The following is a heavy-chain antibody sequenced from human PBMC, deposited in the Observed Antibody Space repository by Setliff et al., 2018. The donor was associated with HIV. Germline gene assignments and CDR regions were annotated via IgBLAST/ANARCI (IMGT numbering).Heavy chain of an antibody. CDR2: IYYSGST. Sequence: SETLSLTCTVSGGSISSGVYYWSWIRQHPGKGLEWIGYIYYSGSTNYNPSLKSRITISIDTSKSQFSLKLTSVAAADTAVYYCARDSGGYNYGFAVGSFDYWGQGALVTVSS. D-gene: IGHD5-18*01. V-gene: IGHV4-61*08. J-gene: IGHJ4*02. CDR1: GGSISSGVYY. CDR3: ARDSGGYNYGFAVGSFDY.